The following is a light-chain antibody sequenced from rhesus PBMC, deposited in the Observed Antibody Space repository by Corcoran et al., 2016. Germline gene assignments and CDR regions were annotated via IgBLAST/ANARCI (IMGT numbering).Light chain of an antibody. CDR1: QGISSY. CDR3: QQYYHNPRT. V-gene: IGKV1-28*02. Sequence: DIQMTQSPSSLSASVGDTVTITCRASQGISSYLNWFQQKPGKAPKLLIYATSRLQTGIPSRFSGSGSGTDFTLTVSSLQPEDSASYYCQQYYHNPRTFGQGTKVEIK. J-gene: IGKJ1*01. CDR2: ATS.